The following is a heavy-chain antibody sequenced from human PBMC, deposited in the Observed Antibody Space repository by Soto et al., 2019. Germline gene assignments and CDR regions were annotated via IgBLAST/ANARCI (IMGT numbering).Heavy chain of an antibody. V-gene: IGHV4-34*01. CDR3: ARNPYSSWSKIGYFDY. J-gene: IGHJ4*02. CDR1: GGSFSGYY. D-gene: IGHD6-13*01. Sequence: SETLSLTCAVYGGSFSGYYWSWIRQPPGKGLEWIGEINHSGSTNYNPSLKSRVTISVDTSKNQFSLKLSSVTAADTAVYYCARNPYSSWSKIGYFDYWGQGTLVTVPS. CDR2: INHSGST.